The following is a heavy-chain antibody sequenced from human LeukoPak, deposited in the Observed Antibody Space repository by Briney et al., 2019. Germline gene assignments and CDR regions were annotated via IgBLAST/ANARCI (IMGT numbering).Heavy chain of an antibody. Sequence: PGGSLRLSCAASGFTFSSYSMNWVRQAPGKGLEWVANIKQDGSETYYVDSVKGRFTISRDNAKNSLYLQMNSLRAEDTAVYYCARFITVVTSGAFDIWGQGTMVTVS. CDR1: GFTFSSYS. CDR3: ARFITVVTSGAFDI. J-gene: IGHJ3*02. V-gene: IGHV3-7*05. CDR2: IKQDGSET. D-gene: IGHD4-23*01.